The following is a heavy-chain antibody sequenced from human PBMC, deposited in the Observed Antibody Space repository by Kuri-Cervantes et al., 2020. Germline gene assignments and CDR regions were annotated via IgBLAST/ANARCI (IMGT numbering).Heavy chain of an antibody. CDR1: GGSISSYY. CDR3: ARSGTAGWFDP. Sequence: ESLKISCTVSGGSISSYYWSWIRQPAGKGLEWIGRIYTSGSTSYNPSLKSRVTMSVDTSKNQFSLKLSSVTAADTAVYYCARSGTAGWFDPWGQGTLVTVSS. J-gene: IGHJ5*02. CDR2: IYTSGST. V-gene: IGHV4-4*07.